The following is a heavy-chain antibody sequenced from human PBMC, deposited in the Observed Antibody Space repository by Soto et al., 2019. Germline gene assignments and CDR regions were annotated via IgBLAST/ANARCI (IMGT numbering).Heavy chain of an antibody. CDR2: IFSNDKK. J-gene: IGHJ4*02. CDR3: ARIRQEIEIDY. CDR1: GFSLSNARMG. Sequence: QVTLKESGPVLVKPTETLTLTCTVSGFSLSNARMGVSWIRQPPGKALEWLAHIFSNDKKSYSTSLKSRLTISKDTSKSQVVLTMTNMDPVDTATYFCARIRQEIEIDYWGQGSLVTVSS. V-gene: IGHV2-26*01.